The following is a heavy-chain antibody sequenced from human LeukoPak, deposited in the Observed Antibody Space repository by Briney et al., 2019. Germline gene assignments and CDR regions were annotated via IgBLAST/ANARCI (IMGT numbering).Heavy chain of an antibody. CDR2: IYYSGST. J-gene: IGHJ4*02. D-gene: IGHD2/OR15-2a*01. CDR1: GGSISSSSYY. V-gene: IGHV4-39*07. CDR3: ARGNTAKGFDY. Sequence: SETLSLTCTVSGGSISSSSYYWGWIRQPPGKGLEWIGSIYYSGSTNYNPSLKSRVTISVDTSKNQFSLKLSSVTAADTAVYYCARGNTAKGFDYWGQGTLVTVSS.